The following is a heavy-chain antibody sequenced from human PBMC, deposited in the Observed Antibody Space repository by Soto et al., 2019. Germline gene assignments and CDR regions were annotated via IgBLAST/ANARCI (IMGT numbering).Heavy chain of an antibody. CDR1: GGSISSYY. J-gene: IGHJ6*04. CDR2: IYYSGST. V-gene: IGHV4-59*01. Sequence: SETLSLTCTVSGGSISSYYWSWIRQPPGKGLEWIGYIYYSGSTNYNPSLKSRVTISVDTSKNQFSLKLSSVTAADTAVYYCAREGYDRKNYYYYGMDVGAKGPTVTVSS. D-gene: IGHD3-22*01. CDR3: AREGYDRKNYYYYGMDV.